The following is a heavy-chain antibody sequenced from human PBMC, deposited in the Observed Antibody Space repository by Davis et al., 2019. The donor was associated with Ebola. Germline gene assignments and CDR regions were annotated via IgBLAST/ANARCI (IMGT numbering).Heavy chain of an antibody. J-gene: IGHJ4*02. V-gene: IGHV1-2*04. CDR2: INPNSGDT. CDR1: GYTFTGYY. Sequence: AASLKVSCKASGYTFTGYYIHWVRQAPGQGLEWMGWINPNSGDTKYSQKFQGWVTMTRDTPISTAYMELNRLTSDDTAVYYCARDRVCSGATCYAYFDFWGQGTLVTVSS. D-gene: IGHD2-15*01. CDR3: ARDRVCSGATCYAYFDF.